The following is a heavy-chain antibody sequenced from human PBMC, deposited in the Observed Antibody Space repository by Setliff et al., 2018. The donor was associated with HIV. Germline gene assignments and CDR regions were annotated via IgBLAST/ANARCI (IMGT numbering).Heavy chain of an antibody. D-gene: IGHD3-22*01. CDR2: MNTDGSST. CDR1: GFTFSSYW. V-gene: IGHV3-74*01. Sequence: GESLKISCAASGFTFSSYWMHWVRQAPGKGLVWVFGMNTDGSSTRYADSVKGRFTISRDNAMNMLYLQMNSLSADDTAVYYCVRGSGYYYFDNWGQGALVTVSS. J-gene: IGHJ4*02. CDR3: VRGSGYYYFDN.